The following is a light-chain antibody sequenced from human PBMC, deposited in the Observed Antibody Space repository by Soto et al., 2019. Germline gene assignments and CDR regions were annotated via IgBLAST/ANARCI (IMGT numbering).Light chain of an antibody. CDR1: QSISHF. CDR2: DAS. J-gene: IGKJ5*01. V-gene: IGKV3-11*01. CDR3: QQRSTWPPIT. Sequence: EIVLTQSPATLSLSPGERATLSCRAGQSISHFLAWYQQRPGQAPRLPIYDASNRATGIPTRFSGSGSETDFTLTISSLEPEDFAVYYCQQRSTWPPITFGQGTRLEIK.